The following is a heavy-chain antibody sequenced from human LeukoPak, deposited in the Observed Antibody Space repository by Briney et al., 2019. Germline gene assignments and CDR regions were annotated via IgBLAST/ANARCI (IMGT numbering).Heavy chain of an antibody. CDR3: AKDRYRLIAVAGELFDY. D-gene: IGHD6-19*01. CDR1: GFTFSSYA. CDR2: ISGSGGST. V-gene: IGHV3-23*01. Sequence: TGGSLRLSCAASGFTFSSYAMHWVRQAPGKGLEWVSAISGSGGSTYYADSVKGRFTISRDNSKNTLYLQMNSLRAEDTAVYYCAKDRYRLIAVAGELFDYWGQGTLVTVSS. J-gene: IGHJ4*02.